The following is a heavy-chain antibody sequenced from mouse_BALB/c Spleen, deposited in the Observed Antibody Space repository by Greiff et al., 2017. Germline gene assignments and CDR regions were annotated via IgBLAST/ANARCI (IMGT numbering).Heavy chain of an antibody. CDR3: ARHGEGYDEPGHYFDY. V-gene: IGHV5-12-2*01. Sequence: EVQGVESGGGLVQPGGSLKLSCAASGFTFSSYTMSWVRQTPEKRLEWVAYISNGGGSTYYPDTVKGRFTISRDNAKNTLYLQMSSLKSEDTAMYYCARHGEGYDEPGHYFDYWGQGTTLTVSS. CDR2: ISNGGGST. CDR1: GFTFSSYT. D-gene: IGHD2-2*01. J-gene: IGHJ2*01.